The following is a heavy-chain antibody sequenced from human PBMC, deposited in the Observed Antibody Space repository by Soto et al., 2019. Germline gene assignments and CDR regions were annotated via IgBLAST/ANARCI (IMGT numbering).Heavy chain of an antibody. CDR3: ARGQYQPLLVPYGDYEFDFDY. Sequence: PGETLKISGKCSGYSFTSYWISWVRQMPGKGLEGMGRFDPSDSYTNYSPSFHGHVTISADKSISTAYLQWSSLKASDTAMYYCARGQYQPLLVPYGDYEFDFDYWGQGTLVTVSS. CDR2: FDPSDSYT. V-gene: IGHV5-10-1*01. CDR1: GYSFTSYW. D-gene: IGHD2-2*01. J-gene: IGHJ4*02.